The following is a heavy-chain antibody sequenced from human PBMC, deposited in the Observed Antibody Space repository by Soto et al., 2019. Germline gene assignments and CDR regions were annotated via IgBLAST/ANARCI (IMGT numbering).Heavy chain of an antibody. Sequence: GGSLRLSCAASGFTFSSYVMSWVRQVPGKGLEWVSAISSGAGTYYVDSVKGRFTISRDNANSMLYLQMNSLRADDTAVYFCAQDLGSSWYHYNSFAPGGQGTLVTVSS. J-gene: IGHJ5*02. D-gene: IGHD6-13*01. V-gene: IGHV3-23*01. CDR1: GFTFSSYV. CDR3: AQDLGSSWYHYNSFAP. CDR2: ISSGAGT.